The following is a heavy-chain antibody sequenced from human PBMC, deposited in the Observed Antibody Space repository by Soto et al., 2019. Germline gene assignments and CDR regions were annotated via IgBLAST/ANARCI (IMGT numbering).Heavy chain of an antibody. CDR3: ARGGKERFRGPGMDV. D-gene: IGHD2-21*01. J-gene: IGHJ6*02. V-gene: IGHV1-69*01. Sequence: QVHLVQSGAEVKKPGSSVRVSCKASGGSFSTYAFNWVRLAPGQGLEWLGGIITFFGAAMYAQKFRGRVTITADELTTTAYMELSGLRSDDTAVYYCARGGKERFRGPGMDVWAKGPRSPSP. CDR1: GGSFSTYA. CDR2: IITFFGAA.